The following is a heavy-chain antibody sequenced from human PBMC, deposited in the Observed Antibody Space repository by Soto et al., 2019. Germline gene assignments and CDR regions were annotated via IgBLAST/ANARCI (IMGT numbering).Heavy chain of an antibody. CDR3: ARDLGGFPDY. V-gene: IGHV3-23*01. CDR2: ISESGGNI. Sequence: GGSLRLSCAASGFTFSSYYMDWVRQAPGKGLEWVAVISESGGNIHYADPVKGRFTISRDNSMNTLYLQMNSLRADDTAVYYCARDLGGFPDYWGQGTLVTVSS. CDR1: GFTFSSYY. D-gene: IGHD5-12*01. J-gene: IGHJ4*02.